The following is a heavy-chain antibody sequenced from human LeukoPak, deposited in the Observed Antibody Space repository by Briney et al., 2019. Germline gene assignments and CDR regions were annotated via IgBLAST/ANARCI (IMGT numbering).Heavy chain of an antibody. D-gene: IGHD6-13*01. V-gene: IGHV3-23*01. Sequence: PGGSLRLSCVVSGFMFSSFGMSWVRQAPGKGLEWVSAMSRTGDSTYYAESVKGRFTIFRDNSKNTLYVQMNSLRAEDTAVYYCAKEGYSRGYYSYYYMDVWGKGTTVTVSS. J-gene: IGHJ6*03. CDR1: GFMFSSFG. CDR3: AKEGYSRGYYSYYYMDV. CDR2: MSRTGDST.